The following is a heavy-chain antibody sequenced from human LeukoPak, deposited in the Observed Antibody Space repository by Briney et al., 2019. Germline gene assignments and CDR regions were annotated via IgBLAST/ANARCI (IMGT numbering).Heavy chain of an antibody. D-gene: IGHD3-10*01. CDR2: ISAYNDNT. J-gene: IGHJ6*02. CDR1: GYTFTSYG. V-gene: IGHV1-18*01. Sequence: ASVKVSCKASGYTFTSYGISWVRQAPGQGLEWMGWISAYNDNTNYAQKLQGRVTMTTDTSTSTAYMELRSLRSDDTAVYYCARDTTMVRGVPYYYGMDVWGQGTTVTVS. CDR3: ARDTTMVRGVPYYYGMDV.